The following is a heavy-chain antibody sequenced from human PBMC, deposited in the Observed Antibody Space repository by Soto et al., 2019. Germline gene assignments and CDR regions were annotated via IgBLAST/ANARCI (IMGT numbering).Heavy chain of an antibody. Sequence: GPVVTSETLSLTCTVSGGSINSGGYYWSWIRQHPGKGLEWIGYIYYSGTTYYNPSLKSRVTISVDTSKNRFSLKLSSVTAADTAVYYCAGVYDSSGYPAAGDAFYIWSQGTMVTVSS. CDR3: AGVYDSSGYPAAGDAFYI. V-gene: IGHV4-31*03. D-gene: IGHD3-22*01. CDR1: GGSINSGGYY. CDR2: IYYSGTT. J-gene: IGHJ3*02.